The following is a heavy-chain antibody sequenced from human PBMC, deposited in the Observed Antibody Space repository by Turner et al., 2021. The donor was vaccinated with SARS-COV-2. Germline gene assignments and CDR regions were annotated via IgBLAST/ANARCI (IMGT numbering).Heavy chain of an antibody. D-gene: IGHD4-17*01. CDR2: ISYDGSNK. Sequence: QVQLVESGGGVVQPGRSLRLSCAASGFTFSSYGMHWVRQAPGKGLEWVAVISYDGSNKYYADSVKGRFTISRDNSKNTLYLQMNSLRAEDTAVYYCARDIRDYGSYYYYYGMDVWGQGTTVTVSS. CDR3: ARDIRDYGSYYYYYGMDV. J-gene: IGHJ6*02. V-gene: IGHV3-30*19. CDR1: GFTFSSYG.